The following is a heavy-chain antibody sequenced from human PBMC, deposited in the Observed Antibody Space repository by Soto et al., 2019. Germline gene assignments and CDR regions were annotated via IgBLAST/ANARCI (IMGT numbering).Heavy chain of an antibody. CDR1: GFTFSSYG. Sequence: GGSLRLSCAASGFTFSSYGMHWVRQAPGKGLEWVAVIWYDGSNKYYADSVKGRFTISRDNPKNTLYLQMNSLGAEVTAVYYCARSSDILTGYYDYWGQGTLVTVSS. D-gene: IGHD3-9*01. J-gene: IGHJ4*02. V-gene: IGHV3-33*01. CDR2: IWYDGSNK. CDR3: ARSSDILTGYYDY.